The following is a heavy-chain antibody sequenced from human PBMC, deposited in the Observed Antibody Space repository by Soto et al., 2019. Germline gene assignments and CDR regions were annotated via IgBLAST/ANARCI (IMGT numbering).Heavy chain of an antibody. Sequence: PGGSLSLSCAASGFTFSSYGMHWVRQAPGKGLGWVAVIWYDGSNKYYADSVKGRFTIASDNSNHTLYLQMTRLGADDTAVYYSARNPTDSYGMDVWGQGTTVTVSS. CDR2: IWYDGSNK. CDR3: ARNPTDSYGMDV. J-gene: IGHJ6*02. D-gene: IGHD1-1*01. V-gene: IGHV3-33*01. CDR1: GFTFSSYG.